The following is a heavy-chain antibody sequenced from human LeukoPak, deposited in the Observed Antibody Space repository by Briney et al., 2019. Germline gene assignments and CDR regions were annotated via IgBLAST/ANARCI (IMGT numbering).Heavy chain of an antibody. V-gene: IGHV3-33*01. D-gene: IGHD1-1*01. CDR2: IWYDGSNK. CDR1: GFTFSSYG. Sequence: GGSLRLSCAASGFTFSSYGMHWVRQAPDKGLEWVAVIWYDGSNKYYADSVKGRFTISRDNSKNTLYLQMNSLRAEDTAVYYCARARGTYYFDNWGQGILVIVSS. J-gene: IGHJ4*02. CDR3: ARARGTYYFDN.